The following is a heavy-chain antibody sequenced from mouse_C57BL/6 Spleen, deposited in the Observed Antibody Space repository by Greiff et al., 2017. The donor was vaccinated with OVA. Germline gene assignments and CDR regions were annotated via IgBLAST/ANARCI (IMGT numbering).Heavy chain of an antibody. J-gene: IGHJ3*01. D-gene: IGHD4-1*01. CDR1: GFTFSSYG. V-gene: IGHV5-6*01. Sequence: EVKLMESGGDLVKPGGSLKLSCAASGFTFSSYGMSWVRQTPDKRLEWVATISSGGSYTYYPDSVKGRFTISRDNAKNTLYLQMSSLKSEDTAMYYCASNWDLLLAYWGQGTLVTVSA. CDR3: ASNWDLLLAY. CDR2: ISSGGSYT.